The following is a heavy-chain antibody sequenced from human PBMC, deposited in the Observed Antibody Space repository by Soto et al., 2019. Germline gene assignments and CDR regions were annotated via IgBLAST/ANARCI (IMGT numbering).Heavy chain of an antibody. Sequence: GGSLRLSCAASGFTFSSYGMHWVRQAPGKGLEWVAVISYDGSNKYYADSVKGRFTISRDNSKNTLYLQMNSLRAEDTAVYYCAKEAFSGMRSSGMDVWGQGTTVTVSS. J-gene: IGHJ6*02. CDR1: GFTFSSYG. D-gene: IGHD3-3*02. CDR3: AKEAFSGMRSSGMDV. CDR2: ISYDGSNK. V-gene: IGHV3-30*18.